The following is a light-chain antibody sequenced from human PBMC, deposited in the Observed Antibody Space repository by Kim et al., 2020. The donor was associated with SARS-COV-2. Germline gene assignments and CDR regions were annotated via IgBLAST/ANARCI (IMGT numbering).Light chain of an antibody. Sequence: ALGQTVRITCQGDSLRNYYASWYQQKPGQAPILVIYDKNNDRPSGVPDRFSGSKSGTTALLTITGAPAEDEADYYCCSRDSNGQVVFGGGTQLTVL. CDR3: CSRDSNGQVV. CDR2: DKN. CDR1: SLRNYY. J-gene: IGLJ3*02. V-gene: IGLV3-19*01.